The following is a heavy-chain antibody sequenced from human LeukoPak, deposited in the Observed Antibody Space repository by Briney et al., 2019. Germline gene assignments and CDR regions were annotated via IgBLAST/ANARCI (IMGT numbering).Heavy chain of an antibody. Sequence: GGSLRLSCAASGFTFSGYWMSWVRQAPGKGLEWVANIKQDGSEKYYVDSVKGRFTISRDNAKNSLYLQMNSLRAEDTAVYYCARNGAPVVTAITPYYYYMDVWGKGTTVTVSS. V-gene: IGHV3-7*01. D-gene: IGHD2-21*02. CDR3: ARNGAPVVTAITPYYYYMDV. J-gene: IGHJ6*03. CDR1: GFTFSGYW. CDR2: IKQDGSEK.